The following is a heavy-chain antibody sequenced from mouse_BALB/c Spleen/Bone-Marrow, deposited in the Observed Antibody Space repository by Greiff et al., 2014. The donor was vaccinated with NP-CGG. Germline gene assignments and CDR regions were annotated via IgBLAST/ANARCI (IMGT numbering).Heavy chain of an antibody. D-gene: IGHD1-1*01. CDR2: INPDSSTI. V-gene: IGHV4-1*02. J-gene: IGHJ2*01. CDR1: GFDFSRYW. CDR3: ARLGYYGSSDY. Sequence: VQLKQSGGGLVQPGGSLKLSCAASGFDFSRYWMSWVRQAPGKGLEWIGEINPDSSTINYTPSLKDKFIISRDNAKNTLYLQMSKVRSEDTALYYCARLGYYGSSDYWGQGTTLTVSS.